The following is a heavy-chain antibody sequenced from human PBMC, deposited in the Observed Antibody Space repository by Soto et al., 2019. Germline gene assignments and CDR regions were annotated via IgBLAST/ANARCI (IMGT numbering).Heavy chain of an antibody. J-gene: IGHJ4*02. CDR3: ARGRSSTSPYPIGY. CDR2: IYYSGST. CDR1: GGSISSGGYY. V-gene: IGHV4-31*03. D-gene: IGHD2-2*01. Sequence: QVQLQESGPGLVKPSQTLSLTCTVSGGSISSGGYYWSWIRQHPGQGLEWIGYIYYSGSTYYNPSLKSGVTISVDTSKTQSSLKLSSVTAADTAVYYCARGRSSTSPYPIGYWGQGTLVTVSS.